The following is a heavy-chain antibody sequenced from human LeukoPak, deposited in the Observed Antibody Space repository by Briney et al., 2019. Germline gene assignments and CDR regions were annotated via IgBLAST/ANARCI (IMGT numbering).Heavy chain of an antibody. J-gene: IGHJ4*02. D-gene: IGHD1-26*01. CDR3: ARGAGGSYHTNPQRYFDY. V-gene: IGHV4-59*11. Sequence: KSSETLSLTCSVSGGSISSHYWSWIRQPPGKGLEWIGYIYYSGSTNYNPSLKSRVTISVDTSKNQFSLKLSSVTAADTAVYYCARGAGGSYHTNPQRYFDYWGQGTLVTVSS. CDR2: IYYSGST. CDR1: GGSISSHY.